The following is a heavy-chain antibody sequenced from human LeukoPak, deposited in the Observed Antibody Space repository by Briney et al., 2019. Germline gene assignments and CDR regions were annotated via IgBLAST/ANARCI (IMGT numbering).Heavy chain of an antibody. CDR3: ARDVDLSGSYFFDY. V-gene: IGHV6-1*01. J-gene: IGHJ4*02. CDR1: GDSVSSNSAG. D-gene: IGHD1-26*01. Sequence: SQTLSLTCAISGDSVSSNSAGWNWIRQSPSRGLEWLGRTYYRSKWYNDFAPSVRNRITINPDTSKNQFSLQLNSVTPEDTAVYYCARDVDLSGSYFFDYWGQGTLVTVSS. CDR2: TYYRSKWYN.